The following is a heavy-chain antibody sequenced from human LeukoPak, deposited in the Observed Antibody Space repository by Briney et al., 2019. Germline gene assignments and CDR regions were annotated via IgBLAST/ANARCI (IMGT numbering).Heavy chain of an antibody. V-gene: IGHV3-21*01. CDR1: GFTFSSYS. CDR2: ISSSSRYI. CDR3: ARGWDYDILTGYYRPYYYYGMDV. D-gene: IGHD3-9*01. Sequence: LGGSLRLSSAASGFTFSSYSMTWVRPAPGKGREWVSSISSSSRYIYYADSVKGRFTISRDNAKNSLYLQMNSLRAEDTAVYYCARGWDYDILTGYYRPYYYYGMDVWGKGTTVTVSS. J-gene: IGHJ6*04.